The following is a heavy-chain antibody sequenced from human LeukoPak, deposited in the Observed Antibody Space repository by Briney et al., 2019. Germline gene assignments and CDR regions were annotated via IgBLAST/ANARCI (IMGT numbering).Heavy chain of an antibody. CDR1: GGSFSGYY. CDR3: ARGLAYDSSGYCIDY. V-gene: IGHV4-34*01. Sequence: SETLSLTCAVYGGSFSGYYWSWIRQPPGKGLEWIGEINHSGSTNYNPSLKSRVTISVDTSKNQFSLKLSSVTAADTAVYYCARGLAYDSSGYCIDYWGQGTLATVSS. CDR2: INHSGST. D-gene: IGHD3-22*01. J-gene: IGHJ4*02.